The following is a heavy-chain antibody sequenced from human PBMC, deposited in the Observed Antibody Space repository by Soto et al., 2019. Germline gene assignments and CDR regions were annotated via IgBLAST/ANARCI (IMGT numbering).Heavy chain of an antibody. CDR2: IYYVGDT. Sequence: QVRLQESGPGLVKPSQTLSLTCTVSGGSIYTGDYYWSWIRQPPGKGLEWIGSIYYVGDTEYNPSHKSRLSMSVDTSKNQFSLRLTSVTAADTAVYYCARDPPVETGYFTGLDVWGQGTTVTVSS. CDR3: ARDPPVETGYFTGLDV. V-gene: IGHV4-30-4*01. CDR1: GGSIYTGDYY. J-gene: IGHJ6*02. D-gene: IGHD6-25*01.